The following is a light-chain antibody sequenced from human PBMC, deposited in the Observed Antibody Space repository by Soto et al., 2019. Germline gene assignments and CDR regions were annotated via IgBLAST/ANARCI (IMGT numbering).Light chain of an antibody. CDR2: LGS. CDR1: QSLLHGNGYNY. Sequence: DIVMTQSPLSLPVTPGEPASISCRSSQSLLHGNGYNYLDWYLQRPGQSPQLLIYLGSYRASGVPERFSGSGSGTDFTLKISRGEAEDVGVYYCMQALQTPITFGQGTRLDIK. V-gene: IGKV2-28*01. CDR3: MQALQTPIT. J-gene: IGKJ5*01.